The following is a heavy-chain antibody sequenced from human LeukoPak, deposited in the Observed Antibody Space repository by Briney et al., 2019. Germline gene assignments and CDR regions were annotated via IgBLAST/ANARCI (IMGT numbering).Heavy chain of an antibody. V-gene: IGHV3-30*18. Sequence: GGSLRLSCAASGFTFSSYCMRWIRQAPGKGLEWVAVISYDGSNKYYADSVKGRFTISRDNSKNTLYLQMNSLRAEDTAVYYCEKGDDYFFYYWGQGTLVTVSS. CDR2: ISYDGSNK. D-gene: IGHD2-21*02. CDR1: GFTFSSYC. CDR3: EKGDDYFFYY. J-gene: IGHJ4*02.